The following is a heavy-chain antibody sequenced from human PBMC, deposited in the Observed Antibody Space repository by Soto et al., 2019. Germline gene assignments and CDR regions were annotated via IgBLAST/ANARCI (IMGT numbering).Heavy chain of an antibody. V-gene: IGHV3-15*01. CDR1: GFTFSNAW. J-gene: IGHJ5*02. CDR3: TTDRGSGSWFDP. CDR2: IKSKTDGGTT. Sequence: EVQLVESGGGLVKPGGSLRLSCAASGFTFSNAWMSWVRQAPGKGLEWVGRIKSKTDGGTTDYAAPVKGRFTISRDDSKNTLYLQMNSLKTEDTAVYYCTTDRGSGSWFDPWGQGTLVTVSS. D-gene: IGHD6-19*01.